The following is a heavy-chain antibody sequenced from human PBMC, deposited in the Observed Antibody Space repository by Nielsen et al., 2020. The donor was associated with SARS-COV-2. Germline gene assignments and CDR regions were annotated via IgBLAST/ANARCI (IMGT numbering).Heavy chain of an antibody. J-gene: IGHJ5*02. CDR1: GYTFAGHY. D-gene: IGHD3-10*01. Sequence: ASVKVSCKASGYTFAGHYMHWMRQAPGQGPEWMGRVNPNSGATNYAQKFQGRVTLTMDTSINTNYMELNRLTSDDTAVYYCARVRSSSGIWFDPWGQGTLVVVSS. CDR3: ARVRSSSGIWFDP. CDR2: VNPNSGAT. V-gene: IGHV1-2*06.